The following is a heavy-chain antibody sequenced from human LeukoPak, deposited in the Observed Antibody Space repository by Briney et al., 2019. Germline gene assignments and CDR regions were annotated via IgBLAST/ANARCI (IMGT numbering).Heavy chain of an antibody. V-gene: IGHV3-33*01. CDR2: IWYDGSNK. Sequence: PGGSLRLSCAASGFTFSSYGMHWVRQAPGKGLEWVAVIWYDGSNKYYADSVKGRFTISRDNSKNTLYLQTNSLRAEDTAVYYCARELYDSSGYYYSLAYGMDVWGQGTTVTVSS. CDR1: GFTFSSYG. D-gene: IGHD3-22*01. CDR3: ARELYDSSGYYYSLAYGMDV. J-gene: IGHJ6*02.